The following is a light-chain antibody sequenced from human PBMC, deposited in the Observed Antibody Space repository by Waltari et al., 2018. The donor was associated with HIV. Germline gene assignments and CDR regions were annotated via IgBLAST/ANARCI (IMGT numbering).Light chain of an antibody. V-gene: IGLV1-44*01. CDR3: ATWDDSLNGV. J-gene: IGLJ3*02. CDR1: TSNIANNA. CDR2: MNN. Sequence: HSVLTQPPSASGTPGQTVIIPCSGNTSNIANNAVTWYQHFPGSAPKLLIYMNNYRPSGVPDRFAGSRSGTSASLTISGLQIEDEAHYYCATWDDSLNGVFGAGTRLTVL.